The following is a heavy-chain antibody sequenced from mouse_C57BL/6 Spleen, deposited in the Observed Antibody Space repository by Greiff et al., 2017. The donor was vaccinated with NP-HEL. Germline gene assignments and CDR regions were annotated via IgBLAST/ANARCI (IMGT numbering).Heavy chain of an antibody. CDR1: GFTFSDYG. D-gene: IGHD3-2*02. V-gene: IGHV5-17*01. J-gene: IGHJ3*01. CDR2: ISSGSSTI. CDR3: ARPRTAQATAWFAY. Sequence: EVMLVESGGGLVKPGGSLKLSCAASGFTFSDYGMHWVRQAPEKGLEWVAYISSGSSTIYYADTVKGRFTISRDNAKNTLFLQMTSLRYEDTAMYYCARPRTAQATAWFAYWGQGTLVTVSA.